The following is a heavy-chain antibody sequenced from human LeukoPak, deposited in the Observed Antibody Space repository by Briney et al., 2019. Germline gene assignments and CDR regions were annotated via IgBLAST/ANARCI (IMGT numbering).Heavy chain of an antibody. J-gene: IGHJ4*02. CDR2: INSDGSST. D-gene: IGHD3-22*01. CDR3: AREGYSSGYIDY. V-gene: IGHV3-74*01. Sequence: GGSLRLSCAASGFTFSSYWMHWVRQAPGKGLALVSRINSDGSSTSYADSVKGRFTISRDNAKNTLYLQMNSLRAEDTAVYYCAREGYSSGYIDYWGQGTLVTVSS. CDR1: GFTFSSYW.